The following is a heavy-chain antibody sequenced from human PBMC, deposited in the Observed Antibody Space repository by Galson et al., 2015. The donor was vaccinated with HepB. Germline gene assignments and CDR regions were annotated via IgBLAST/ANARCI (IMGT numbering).Heavy chain of an antibody. CDR2: IWYDGSNK. Sequence: SLRLSCAASGFTFSSYGMHWVRQAPGKGLEWVAVIWYDGSNKYYADSVKGRFTISRDNSKNTLYLQMNSLRAEDTAVYYCARDQRSRYGSSQRASNWFDPWGQGTLVTVSS. D-gene: IGHD5-24*01. J-gene: IGHJ5*02. CDR1: GFTFSSYG. CDR3: ARDQRSRYGSSQRASNWFDP. V-gene: IGHV3-33*01.